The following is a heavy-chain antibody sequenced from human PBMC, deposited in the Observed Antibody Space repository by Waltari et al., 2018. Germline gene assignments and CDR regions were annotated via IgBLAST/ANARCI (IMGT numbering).Heavy chain of an antibody. J-gene: IGHJ3*01. V-gene: IGHV4-39*01. CDR3: ATYIGASVGTAAFDV. Sequence: WFRQPPGRGLGWSGTIPYAWTTDTNPALRSRLTMSRDTSKNQLSLTLGSTTAADTAVYYCATYIGASVGTAAFDVWGQGTMVTVSS. CDR2: IPYAWTT. D-gene: IGHD5-12*01.